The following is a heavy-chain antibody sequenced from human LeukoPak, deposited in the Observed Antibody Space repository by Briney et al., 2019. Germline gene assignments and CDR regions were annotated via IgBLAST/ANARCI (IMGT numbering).Heavy chain of an antibody. D-gene: IGHD2-21*01. Sequence: SETLSLTCIISGGSISSSTYYWGWIRQPPGKGLDWIGTIYYSGNTYYNPSLQSRVTISVDTSKNQFSLKLSSVTAADTAMYFCARDLWSTGAGIFDYWGQGALVTVSS. V-gene: IGHV4-39*07. CDR3: ARDLWSTGAGIFDY. J-gene: IGHJ4*02. CDR1: GGSISSSTYY. CDR2: IYYSGNT.